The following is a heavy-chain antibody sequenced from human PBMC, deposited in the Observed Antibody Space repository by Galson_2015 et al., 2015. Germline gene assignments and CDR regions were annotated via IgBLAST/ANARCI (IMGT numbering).Heavy chain of an antibody. V-gene: IGHV5-51*01. D-gene: IGHD6-13*01. CDR2: INLGDSDT. CDR1: GYRFSNYW. Sequence: QSGAEVKKAGESLEISCKTSGYRFSNYWIAWVRQMPGKGLEWMGIINLGDSDTRYSPSLQGQVTISVDKSMNTAYLQWSSLKASDTAMYYCARHRAAGGGYYYGMDVWGQGTTVTVSS. J-gene: IGHJ6*02. CDR3: ARHRAAGGGYYYGMDV.